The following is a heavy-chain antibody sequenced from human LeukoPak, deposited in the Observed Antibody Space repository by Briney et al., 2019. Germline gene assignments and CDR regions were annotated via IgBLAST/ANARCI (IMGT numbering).Heavy chain of an antibody. CDR2: IYYSGGT. CDR3: ARSSSSWYGCDY. J-gene: IGHJ4*02. D-gene: IGHD6-13*01. Sequence: PSEALSLACTVPGGSITSDYWSCGSQCPGERLEWIGYIYYSGGTHTNPSPKSRVANSVESDKNQFSLKLSFVPAAGRAMYNSARSSSSWYGCDYWGQGTLVTVSS. CDR1: GGSITSDY. V-gene: IGHV4-59*01.